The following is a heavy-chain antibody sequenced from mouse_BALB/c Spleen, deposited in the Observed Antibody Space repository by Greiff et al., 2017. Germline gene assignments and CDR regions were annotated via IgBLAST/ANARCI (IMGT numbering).Heavy chain of an antibody. CDR2: IYPGSGNT. CDR1: GYAFTNYW. Sequence: VKLMESGAELVRPGTSVKISCKASGYAFTNYWLGWVKQRPGHGLEWIGDIYPGSGNTYYNEKFKGKATLTADKSSSTAYMQLSSLTSEDSAVYFCAIYYGYDDWYFDVWGAGTTVTVSS. CDR3: AIYYGYDDWYFDV. J-gene: IGHJ1*01. V-gene: IGHV1-63*01. D-gene: IGHD2-2*01.